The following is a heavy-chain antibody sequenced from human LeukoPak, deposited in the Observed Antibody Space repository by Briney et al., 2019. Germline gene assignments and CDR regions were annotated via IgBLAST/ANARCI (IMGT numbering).Heavy chain of an antibody. V-gene: IGHV4-34*01. CDR3: ARGGGSYYVDY. CDR2: INHSGST. CDR1: GGSFSGYY. Sequence: KPSETLSLTCAVYGGSFSGYYWSWIRQPPGKGLEWIGEINHSGSTNYNPSLKSRVTISVDTSKNQFSLKLSSVTAADTAVYYCARGGGSYYVDYWGQGTLVTVSS. J-gene: IGHJ4*02. D-gene: IGHD1-26*01.